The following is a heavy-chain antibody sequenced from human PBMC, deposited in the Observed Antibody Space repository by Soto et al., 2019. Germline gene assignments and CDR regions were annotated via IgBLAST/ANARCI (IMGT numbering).Heavy chain of an antibody. D-gene: IGHD6-13*01. V-gene: IGHV3-7*01. CDR1: GFTFNYHW. CDR3: ARDLRSSTAMDV. J-gene: IGHJ6*03. CDR2: IKQDGSEK. Sequence: EVQLVESGGGLVQPGGSLRLSCAVSGFTFNYHWMSWVRQAPGKGLERVANIKQDGSEKYYGDSAKGRFTISRDNAKNSLYLQMNSLRAEDTAVYYCARDLRSSTAMDVWGKWTTVTVSS.